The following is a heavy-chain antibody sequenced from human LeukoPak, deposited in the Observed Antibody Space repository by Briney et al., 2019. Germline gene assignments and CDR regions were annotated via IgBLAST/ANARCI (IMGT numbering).Heavy chain of an antibody. V-gene: IGHV4-59*08. J-gene: IGHJ3*02. CDR1: GGSISSYY. Sequence: PSETLSLTCTVSGGSISSYYWSWIRQPPGKGLEWIGYIYYSGSTNYNPSLKSRVTISVDTSKNQFSLRLSSVTAADTAVYYCARQGRGQLWFFRSAGSAFDIWGQGTMVTVSS. D-gene: IGHD5-18*01. CDR2: IYYSGST. CDR3: ARQGRGQLWFFRSAGSAFDI.